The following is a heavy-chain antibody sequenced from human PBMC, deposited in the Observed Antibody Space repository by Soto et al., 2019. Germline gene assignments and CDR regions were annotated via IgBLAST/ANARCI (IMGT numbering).Heavy chain of an antibody. CDR2: ISYDGSNK. V-gene: IGHV3-30*18. J-gene: IGHJ6*03. CDR1: GFTFSSYG. Sequence: GGSLRLSCAASGFTFSSYGMHWVRQAPGKGLEWVAVISYDGSNKYYADSVKGRFTISRDNSKNTLYLQMNSLRAEDTAVYYCAKDGYGDLPNYYYYYMDVWGKGTTVTVSS. CDR3: AKDGYGDLPNYYYYYMDV. D-gene: IGHD4-17*01.